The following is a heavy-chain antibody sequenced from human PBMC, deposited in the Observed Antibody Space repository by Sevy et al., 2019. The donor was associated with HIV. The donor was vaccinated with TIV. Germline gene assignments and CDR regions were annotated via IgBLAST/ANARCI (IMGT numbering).Heavy chain of an antibody. CDR3: ARDFSPGDY. CDR2: ISSSSSYI. V-gene: IGHV3-21*01. J-gene: IGHJ4*02. D-gene: IGHD3-10*01. CDR1: GFTFSSYN. Sequence: GGSLRLSCAASGFTFSSYNMNWVRQAPGKGLEWVSSISSSSSYIYYADSMKGRFTISRDNAKNSLYLQMNSLRAEDTAVYYCARDFSPGDYWGQGTLVTVSS.